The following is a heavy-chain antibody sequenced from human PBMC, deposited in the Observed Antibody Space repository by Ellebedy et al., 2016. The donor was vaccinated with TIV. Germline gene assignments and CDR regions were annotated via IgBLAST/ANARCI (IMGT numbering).Heavy chain of an antibody. D-gene: IGHD3-3*01. CDR2: INHSGST. CDR1: GGSFSGYY. V-gene: IGHV4-34*01. CDR3: ARLADYDFWSGYIYYYYYMDV. J-gene: IGHJ6*03. Sequence: SETLSLXXAVYGGSFSGYYWSWIRQPPGKGLEWIGEINHSGSTNYNPSLKSRVTISVDTSKNQFSLKLSSVTAADTAVYYCARLADYDFWSGYIYYYYYMDVWGKGTTVTVSS.